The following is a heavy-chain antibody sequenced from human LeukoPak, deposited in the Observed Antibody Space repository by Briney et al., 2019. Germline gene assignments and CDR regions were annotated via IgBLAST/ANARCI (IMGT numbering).Heavy chain of an antibody. CDR2: VSAYNGNT. CDR1: GFSFTSYG. Sequence: ASVKVSCKASGFSFTSYGISWVRQAPGQGLEWMGWVSAYNGNTNYAQKLQGRVTMTTDTSTSTAYMELRSLRSDDTAVYYCARDLGSMSHAFDIWGQGTMVTVSS. V-gene: IGHV1-18*01. CDR3: ARDLGSMSHAFDI. J-gene: IGHJ3*02. D-gene: IGHD3-10*01.